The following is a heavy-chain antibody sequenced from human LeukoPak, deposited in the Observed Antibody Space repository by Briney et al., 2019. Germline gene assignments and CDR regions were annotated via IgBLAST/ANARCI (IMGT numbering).Heavy chain of an antibody. Sequence: ASVKVSCKVSGYTLTELSMHWVRQAPGQGLEWMGWINPNSGGTNYAQKFQGRVTMTRDTSISTAYMELSRLRSDDTAVYYCARDCTYDFWSGYYPDYWGQGTLVTVSS. D-gene: IGHD3-3*01. V-gene: IGHV1-2*02. CDR1: GYTLTELS. CDR3: ARDCTYDFWSGYYPDY. CDR2: INPNSGGT. J-gene: IGHJ4*02.